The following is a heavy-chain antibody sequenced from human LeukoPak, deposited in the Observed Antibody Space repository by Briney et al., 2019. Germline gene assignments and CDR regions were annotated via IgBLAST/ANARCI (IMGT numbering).Heavy chain of an antibody. V-gene: IGHV1-69*04. Sequence: SVKVSCKASGGTFSSYAISWVRQAPGQGLEWMGRIIPILGIANYAQKFQGRVTITADKSTSAAYMELSSLRSEDTAVYYCARPRNDYGDYEDYYGMDVWGQGTTVTVSS. CDR2: IIPILGIA. CDR3: ARPRNDYGDYEDYYGMDV. CDR1: GGTFSSYA. J-gene: IGHJ6*02. D-gene: IGHD4-17*01.